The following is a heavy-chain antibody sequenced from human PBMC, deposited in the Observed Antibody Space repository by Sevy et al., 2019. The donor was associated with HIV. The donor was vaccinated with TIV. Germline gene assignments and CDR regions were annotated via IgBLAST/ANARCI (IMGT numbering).Heavy chain of an antibody. CDR2: IRSKAYGGTT. Sequence: GGSLRLSCTASGFTFGDYAMSWVRQAPGKGLEWVGFIRSKAYGGTTEYAASVKGGFTISRDDSKSIAYLQMNSLKTEDTAVYYCTAPGSLDAFDIWGQGTMVTVSS. J-gene: IGHJ3*02. D-gene: IGHD1-26*01. CDR1: GFTFGDYA. CDR3: TAPGSLDAFDI. V-gene: IGHV3-49*04.